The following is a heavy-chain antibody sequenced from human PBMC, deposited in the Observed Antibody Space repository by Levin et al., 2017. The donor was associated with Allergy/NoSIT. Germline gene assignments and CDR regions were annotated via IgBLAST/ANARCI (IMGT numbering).Heavy chain of an antibody. J-gene: IGHJ4*02. D-gene: IGHD1-14*01. CDR1: GFTFSTHD. Sequence: QAGGSLRLSCAASGFTFSTHDMSWVRQAPGKGLEWVSTIGGSGVWTSYADSVKGRFTVSRDNSRSTMYLQMNSLRAEDTAVYYCAYRTGFDYWGQGTLVTVSS. V-gene: IGHV3-23*01. CDR3: AYRTGFDY. CDR2: IGGSGVWT.